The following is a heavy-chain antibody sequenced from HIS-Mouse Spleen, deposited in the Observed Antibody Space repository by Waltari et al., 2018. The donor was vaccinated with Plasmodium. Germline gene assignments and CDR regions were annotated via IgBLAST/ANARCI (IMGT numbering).Heavy chain of an antibody. D-gene: IGHD6-19*01. CDR1: GFTFDDYA. V-gene: IGHV3-9*01. CDR2: ISWNSGSI. Sequence: EVQLVESGGGLVQPGRSLRLSCAASGFTFDDYAMHWVRQAPGKGLEWVSGISWNSGSIGYADSVKGRFTISRDNAKNSLYLQMKSLRAEDTALYYCAKDIRQWLAGDYWGQGTLVTVSS. CDR3: AKDIRQWLAGDY. J-gene: IGHJ4*02.